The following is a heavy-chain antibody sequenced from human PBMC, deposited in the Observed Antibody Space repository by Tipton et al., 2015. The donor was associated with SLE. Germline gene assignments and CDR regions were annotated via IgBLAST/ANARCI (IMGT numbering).Heavy chain of an antibody. CDR3: ARGVLGYSSGWYLVY. V-gene: IGHV3-23*01. J-gene: IGHJ4*02. CDR1: GFTFSSYA. Sequence: SLRLSCAASGFTFSSYAMSWVRQAPGKGLEWVSGISGGGGSTYYADSVKGRFTISRDNSKNTLYLQMNSLRAEDTAVYYCARGVLGYSSGWYLVYWGQGTLLTVSS. D-gene: IGHD6-19*01. CDR2: ISGGGGST.